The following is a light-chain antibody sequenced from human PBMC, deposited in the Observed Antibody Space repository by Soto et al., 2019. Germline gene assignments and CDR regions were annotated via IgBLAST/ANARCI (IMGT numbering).Light chain of an antibody. V-gene: IGLV2-23*02. J-gene: IGLJ1*01. CDR1: SSDVGSYNL. CDR2: EVS. Sequence: QSALTQPASGTGSPGRSISISCTRTSSDVGSYNLVSWYQQHPGKAPKLMIYEVSKRPSGVSNRFPGSKSGNTASLTISGLQAEDEADYYCCSYAGSSTYVFGTGTKVTVL. CDR3: CSYAGSSTYV.